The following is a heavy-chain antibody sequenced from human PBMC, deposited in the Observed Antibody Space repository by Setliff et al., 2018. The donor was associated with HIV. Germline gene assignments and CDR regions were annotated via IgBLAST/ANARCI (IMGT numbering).Heavy chain of an antibody. J-gene: IGHJ5*02. D-gene: IGHD2-15*01. CDR2: IYYSGST. CDR3: ARGVVVAATRWFDP. Sequence: LTCTVSGGSISSYYWSWIRQPPGKGLEWIGYIYYSGSTNYNPSLKSRVTISVDTSKNQFSLKLSSVTAADTAVYYCARGVVVAATRWFDPWGQGTLVTVST. CDR1: GGSISSYY. V-gene: IGHV4-59*01.